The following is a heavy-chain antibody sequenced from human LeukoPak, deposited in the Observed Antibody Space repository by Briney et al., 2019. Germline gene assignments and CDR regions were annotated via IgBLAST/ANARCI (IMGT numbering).Heavy chain of an antibody. V-gene: IGHV4-59*08. CDR2: IYNSGST. D-gene: IGHD2-15*01. CDR1: GDSISSNY. CDR3: AAGTPALEF. J-gene: IGHJ4*02. Sequence: SETLSLTCTVSGDSISSNYWSWIRQPPGKGLEWIGYIYNSGSTKYNPSLKSRVTISADTSKNQFSLKLTSVTAADTAVYYCAAGTPALEFWGQGTLVTVSS.